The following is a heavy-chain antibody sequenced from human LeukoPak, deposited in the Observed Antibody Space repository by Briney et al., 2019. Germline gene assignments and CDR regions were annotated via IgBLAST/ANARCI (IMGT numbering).Heavy chain of an antibody. D-gene: IGHD5-18*01. J-gene: IGHJ4*02. CDR3: ARHGVSSYGSYYFDF. CDR2: IYYSGST. Sequence: PSETLSLTCTVSGGSISSRSYYWGWIRQPPGKGLEWIGTIYYSGSTYYNPSLKSRVTISVDTSKNQFSLKLSSVTAADTAVYYCARHGVSSYGSYYFDFWGQGTLVTVSS. V-gene: IGHV4-39*01. CDR1: GGSISSRSYY.